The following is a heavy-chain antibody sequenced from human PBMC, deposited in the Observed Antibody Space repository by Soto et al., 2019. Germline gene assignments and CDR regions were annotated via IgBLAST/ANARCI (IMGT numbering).Heavy chain of an antibody. CDR3: ARDPYGDLYFDY. CDR2: INAGNGNT. D-gene: IGHD4-17*01. J-gene: IGHJ4*02. Sequence: ASVKVSCKASGYTFTSYAMHWVRQAPGQRLEWMGWINAGNGNTKYSQKFQGRVTITRDTSASTAYMELSSLRSEDTAVYYCARDPYGDLYFDYWGQGTLVTVSS. CDR1: GYTFTSYA. V-gene: IGHV1-3*01.